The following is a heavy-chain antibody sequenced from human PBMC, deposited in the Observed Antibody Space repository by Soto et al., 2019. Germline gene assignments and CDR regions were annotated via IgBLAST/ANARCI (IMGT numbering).Heavy chain of an antibody. Sequence: GGSLRLSCGASGFTFRNYPMDWVRQAPDKGLQWVAVISYDGSNRDYADSVSRRFTISSDNSKNTLYLQMNRLRPEDTAVYYCAQLLGGSYAFEIWGQGTMVTVSS. CDR1: GFTFRNYP. CDR2: ISYDGSNR. D-gene: IGHD1-26*01. CDR3: AQLLGGSYAFEI. J-gene: IGHJ3*02. V-gene: IGHV3-30-3*01.